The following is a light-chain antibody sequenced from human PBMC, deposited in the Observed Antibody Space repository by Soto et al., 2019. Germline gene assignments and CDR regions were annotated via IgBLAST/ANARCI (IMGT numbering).Light chain of an antibody. CDR2: AAS. Sequence: DTQMTQSPSSVSASVGDRVTITCRASQGINNWLAWYQEKPGKAPKLLIYAASSLQSGVPSRFSGSGSGTEFTLTISSLQPEDFATYHCQPANSCPPTFGPGTKVDIK. V-gene: IGKV1-12*01. CDR1: QGINNW. J-gene: IGKJ3*01. CDR3: QPANSCPPT.